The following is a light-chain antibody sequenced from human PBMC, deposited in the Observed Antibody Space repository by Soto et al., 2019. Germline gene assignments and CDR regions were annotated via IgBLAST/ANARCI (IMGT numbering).Light chain of an antibody. CDR1: NGHSSYI. CDR3: ETWDSNVWV. J-gene: IGLJ3*02. V-gene: IGLV4-60*02. CDR2: LEGSGGY. Sequence: QSVLTQSSSASASLGSSVKLTCTLSNGHSSYIIAWHQQQPGKAPRYLMKLEGSGGYNKGSGVPDRFSGSSSGADRYLTISTLQFEDEADYYCETWDSNVWVFGGGTKLTVL.